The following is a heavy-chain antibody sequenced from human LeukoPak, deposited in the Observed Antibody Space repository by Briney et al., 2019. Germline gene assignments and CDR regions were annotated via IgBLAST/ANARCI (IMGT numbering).Heavy chain of an antibody. CDR1: GFTFSSYS. V-gene: IGHV4-34*01. J-gene: IGHJ3*02. CDR2: INHSGSS. Sequence: GSLRLSCAASGFTFSSYSMNWVRQAPGKGLEWIGEINHSGSSKYNPSLKSRVTISIDTSKNQLSLKLSSVTAADTAVYSCVRHVARAFDIWGQGTKVTVSS. CDR3: VRHVARAFDI.